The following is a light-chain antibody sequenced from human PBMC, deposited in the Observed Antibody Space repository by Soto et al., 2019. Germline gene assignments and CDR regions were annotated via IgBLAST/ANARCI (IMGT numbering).Light chain of an antibody. Sequence: QSVLTQPASVSGSPGQSITISCSGTSSDIGAYEYVSWYQQHPGKPPKLMIYNINNRPSGVSYRFSGSKSGNTASLTISRLQTEDEADYYCLSHTTSRTYGFGPGTKVTVL. V-gene: IGLV2-14*03. CDR2: NIN. CDR1: SSDIGAYEY. J-gene: IGLJ1*01. CDR3: LSHTTSRTYG.